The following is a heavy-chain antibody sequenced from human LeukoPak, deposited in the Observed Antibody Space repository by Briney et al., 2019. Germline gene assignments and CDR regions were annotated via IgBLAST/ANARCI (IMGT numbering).Heavy chain of an antibody. J-gene: IGHJ4*02. V-gene: IGHV3-15*01. D-gene: IGHD3-10*01. CDR3: TTVSGVRAPVNFDY. Sequence: GGSLRLSCAASGFTFSNAWMSWVRQAPGKGLEWVGRIKSKTDGGTTDYAAPVKGRFTISRDDSKNTLYLQMNSLKTEDTAVYYCTTVSGVRAPVNFDYWGQGTLVTVSS. CDR1: GFTFSNAW. CDR2: IKSKTDGGTT.